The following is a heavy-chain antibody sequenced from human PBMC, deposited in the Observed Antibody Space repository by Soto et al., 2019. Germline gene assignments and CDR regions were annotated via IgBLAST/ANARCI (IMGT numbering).Heavy chain of an antibody. J-gene: IGHJ5*02. V-gene: IGHV1-8*01. CDR2: MNPNSGNT. CDR3: ARAQIGYCSGGSCYFGHWFDP. Sequence: QVQLVQSGAEVKKPGASVKVSCKASGYTFTSYDINWVRQATGQGLEWMGWMNPNSGNTGYAQKFQGRVTMTRNTSISTAYMELSSLRSEDTAVYYCARAQIGYCSGGSCYFGHWFDPWGQGTLVTVSS. D-gene: IGHD2-15*01. CDR1: GYTFTSYD.